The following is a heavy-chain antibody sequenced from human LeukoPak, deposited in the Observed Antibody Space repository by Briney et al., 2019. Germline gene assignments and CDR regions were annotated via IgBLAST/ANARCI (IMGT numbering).Heavy chain of an antibody. Sequence: SETLSLTCAVYGASFSGYYWSWIRQPPGKGLEWIGEINHSGTTNYNPSLKSRVTISVDTSKNQFSLKLSSVTAADTAVYYCARGAAATYWGQGTLVTVSS. CDR1: GASFSGYY. CDR2: INHSGTT. J-gene: IGHJ4*02. V-gene: IGHV4-34*01. D-gene: IGHD6-13*01. CDR3: ARGAAATY.